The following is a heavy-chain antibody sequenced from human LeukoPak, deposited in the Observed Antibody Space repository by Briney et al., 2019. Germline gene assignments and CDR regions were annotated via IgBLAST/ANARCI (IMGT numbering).Heavy chain of an antibody. CDR3: ARVVPAAPGYDY. CDR2: ISGYNAQT. J-gene: IGHJ4*02. CDR1: GYMFSSYY. Sequence: GASVKVSCKASGYMFSSYYMTWVRQAPGQGLEWMGWISGYNAQTNYAQKLQGRVTMTTDTSTSTAYMELRSLRSDDTAVYYCARVVPAAPGYDYWGQGTLVTVSS. D-gene: IGHD2-2*01. V-gene: IGHV1-18*01.